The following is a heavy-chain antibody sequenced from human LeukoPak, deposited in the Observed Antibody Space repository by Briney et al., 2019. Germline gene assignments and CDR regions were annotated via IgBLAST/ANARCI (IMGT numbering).Heavy chain of an antibody. CDR2: IRSKALYGTS. V-gene: IGHV3-49*04. CDR3: VRERVRDYYFDY. D-gene: IGHD3-10*02. CDR1: VFMFGVYA. J-gene: IGHJ4*02. Sequence: GGSLRLSCTGSVFMFGVYALSGVPQAPGRGRVWVGFIRSKALYGTSEYAAAVEGRFAISRHDYNNIVYLQKKRMSTGDTGLYCCVRERVRDYYFDYWGQGTLVTVSS.